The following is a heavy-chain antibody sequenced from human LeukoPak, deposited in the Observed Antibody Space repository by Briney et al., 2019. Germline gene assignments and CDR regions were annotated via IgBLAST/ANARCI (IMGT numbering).Heavy chain of an antibody. CDR3: TTLGYHLDS. D-gene: IGHD3-22*01. CDR2: FAGSDTTK. J-gene: IGHJ4*02. CDR1: GFDFGAYE. Sequence: GGSLRLSCAASGFDFGAYEMNWVRQAPGKGLEWVAYFAGSDTTKYYADSVRGRFTISRDNAKESLYLQMNSLRAEDTALYYCTTLGYHLDSWGQGTLVTVSS. V-gene: IGHV3-48*03.